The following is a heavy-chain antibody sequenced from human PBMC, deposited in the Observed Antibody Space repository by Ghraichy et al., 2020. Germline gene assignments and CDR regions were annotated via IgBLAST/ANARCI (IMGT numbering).Heavy chain of an antibody. D-gene: IGHD1-1*01. CDR2: VSADGATT. J-gene: IGHJ4*02. V-gene: IGHV3-23*01. CDR1: GFTFSNYA. Sequence: GGSLSLSCAASGFTFSNYAMSWVRQAPGTGLEWVSTVSADGATTYYADSVKGRFTISRDKSENTVSLQMNNLRAEDTAVFYCAKSWRDVHTSFDSWCQGTLVTVSS. CDR3: AKSWRDVHTSFDS.